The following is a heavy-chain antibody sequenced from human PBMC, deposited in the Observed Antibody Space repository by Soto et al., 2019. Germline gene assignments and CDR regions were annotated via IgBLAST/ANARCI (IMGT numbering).Heavy chain of an antibody. D-gene: IGHD2-2*01. CDR1: GYSLSTYC. CDR2: IDPSDSYT. Sequence: GESLKISCKGSGYSLSTYCITWVRQMPGQGLEWMGRIDPSDSYTHYSPSLQGHVTISADRSISTAYLQWSSLKASDTAVYYCARLSCSRTTSYYGMDVWGQGTAVTVSS. CDR3: ARLSCSRTTSYYGMDV. J-gene: IGHJ6*02. V-gene: IGHV5-10-1*01.